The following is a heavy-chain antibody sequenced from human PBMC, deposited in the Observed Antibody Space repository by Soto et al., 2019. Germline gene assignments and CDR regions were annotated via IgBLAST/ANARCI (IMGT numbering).Heavy chain of an antibody. Sequence: SDALSLTSSLSAVSLTSVNWWTLVSHSPQRGLEYIGEIFHDGTANYYPSFERRVAMSVDTSRNQFSLNLSSVTAADTAVYYCAREAGPDRWFDPRGQGTLVNVS. J-gene: IGHJ5*02. V-gene: IGHV4-4*02. CDR3: AREAGPDRWFDP. D-gene: IGHD6-19*01. CDR2: IFHDGTA. CDR1: AVSLTSVNW.